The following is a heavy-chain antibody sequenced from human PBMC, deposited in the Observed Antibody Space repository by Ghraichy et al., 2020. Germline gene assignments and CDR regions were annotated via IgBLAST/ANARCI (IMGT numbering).Heavy chain of an antibody. CDR3: AKDRWGSSSVGYFDY. CDR1: GFTFSIYA. CDR2: ISDGGGRT. V-gene: IGHV3-23*01. D-gene: IGHD6-6*01. Sequence: GESLNISCAASGFTFSIYAMSWVRQAPGKGLEWVSTISDGGGRTYCAHSVKGRFTISRDNSKNTLYLQMNNLRAEDTAVYYCAKDRWGSSSVGYFDYWGQGTLVTVSS. J-gene: IGHJ4*02.